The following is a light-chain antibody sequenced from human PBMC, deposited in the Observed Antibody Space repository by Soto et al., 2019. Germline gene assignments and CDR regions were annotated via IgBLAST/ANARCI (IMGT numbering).Light chain of an antibody. Sequence: QSVLTQPPSVSGAPGQRVTISCTGSSSNIGAGYDVHWYQQFPGTAPKLLIHGNTNGPSGVPDRLSGSKSGTSASLAITGLQAEDEADYYCQSYDSSLSHVVFGGGTKVTVL. CDR2: GNT. J-gene: IGLJ2*01. V-gene: IGLV1-40*01. CDR1: SSNIGAGYD. CDR3: QSYDSSLSHVV.